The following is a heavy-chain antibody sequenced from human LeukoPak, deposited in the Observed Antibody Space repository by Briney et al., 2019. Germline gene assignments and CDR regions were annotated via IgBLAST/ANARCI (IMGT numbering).Heavy chain of an antibody. V-gene: IGHV4-59*01. Sequence: SETLSLTCTVSGGSISSYYWSWIRQPPGKGLEWIGYIYYSGSTNYNPSLKSRVTISVDTSKNQFSLKLSSVTAADTAVYYCARGRGSHDSIDYWGQGTLVTVSS. CDR1: GGSISSYY. J-gene: IGHJ4*02. D-gene: IGHD2/OR15-2a*01. CDR3: ARGRGSHDSIDY. CDR2: IYYSGST.